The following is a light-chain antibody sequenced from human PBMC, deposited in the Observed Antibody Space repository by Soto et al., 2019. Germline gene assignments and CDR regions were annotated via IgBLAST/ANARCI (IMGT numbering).Light chain of an antibody. CDR3: QHYGSSPT. Sequence: EIVLTQSPGTLSLSPGERATLSCRASQSVSSRYFAWYQQKPGQAPRLLIYDESIRAAGIPDRFSGSGSGTDFTLTISRLEPEDFAVYFCQHYGSSPTFGQGTKVEIK. CDR1: QSVSSRY. J-gene: IGKJ1*01. V-gene: IGKV3-20*01. CDR2: DES.